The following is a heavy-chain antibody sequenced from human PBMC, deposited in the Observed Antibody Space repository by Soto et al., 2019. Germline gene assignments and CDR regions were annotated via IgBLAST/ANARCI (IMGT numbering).Heavy chain of an antibody. D-gene: IGHD3-3*01. V-gene: IGHV1-46*01. Sequence: ASVKVSCKASGYTFTSYYMHWVRQAPGQGLEWMGIINPSGGSTSCAQKFQGRVTMTRDTSTSTVYMELSSLRSEDTAVYYCARGGSTIFGVVMQFDYWGQGTLVTRLL. CDR2: INPSGGST. J-gene: IGHJ4*02. CDR1: GYTFTSYY. CDR3: ARGGSTIFGVVMQFDY.